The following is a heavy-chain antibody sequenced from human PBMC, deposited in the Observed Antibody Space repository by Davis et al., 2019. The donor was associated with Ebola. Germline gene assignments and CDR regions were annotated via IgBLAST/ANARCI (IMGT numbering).Heavy chain of an antibody. CDR3: ARVHYYYYMDV. CDR1: GFTFSSYG. V-gene: IGHV3-33*01. CDR2: IWYDGSNK. J-gene: IGHJ6*03. Sequence: GESLKISCAASGFTFSSYGMHWVRQAPGKGLEWVAVIWYDGSNKYYADSVKGRFTISRDNAKNSLYLQMNSLRAEDTAVYYCARVHYYYYMDVWGKGTTVTVSS.